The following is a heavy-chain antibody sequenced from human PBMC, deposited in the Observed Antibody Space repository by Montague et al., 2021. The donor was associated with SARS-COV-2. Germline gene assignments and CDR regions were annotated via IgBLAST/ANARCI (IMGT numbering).Heavy chain of an antibody. J-gene: IGHJ6*02. D-gene: IGHD4-11*01. V-gene: IGHV3-21*01. CDR1: GFTFSSYS. CDR3: ASELHPNYYYGMDV. CDR2: ISSSSSYI. Sequence: SLRLSCAASGFTFSSYSMNWVRQAPGRGLEWVSSISSSSSYIYYADSVKGRFTISRDNAKNSLYLQMNRLRAEDTAVYYCASELHPNYYYGMDVWGQGTTVTVSS.